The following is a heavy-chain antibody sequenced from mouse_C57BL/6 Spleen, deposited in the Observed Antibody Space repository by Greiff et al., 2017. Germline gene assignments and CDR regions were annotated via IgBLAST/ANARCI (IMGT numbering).Heavy chain of an antibody. V-gene: IGHV5-17*01. Sequence: EVKLQESGGGLVKPGGSLKLSCAASGFTFSDYGMHWVRQAPEKGLEWVAYISSGSSTLYYADTVKSRFTISRDNAKNTLFLQMTSLRSEDTAMYYCARNLGYYDYWGQGTTLTVSS. CDR2: ISSGSSTL. D-gene: IGHD2-3*01. CDR1: GFTFSDYG. CDR3: ARNLGYYDY. J-gene: IGHJ2*01.